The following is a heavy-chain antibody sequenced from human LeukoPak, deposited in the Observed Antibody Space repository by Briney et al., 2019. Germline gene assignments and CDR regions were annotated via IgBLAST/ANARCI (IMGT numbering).Heavy chain of an antibody. V-gene: IGHV1-8*02. CDR3: ARALAAAGRGFDY. CDR1: GYTFTGYY. D-gene: IGHD6-13*01. CDR2: INPNSGNT. J-gene: IGHJ4*02. Sequence: GASVKVSCKASGYTFTGYYMHWVRQAPGQGLEWMGWINPNSGNTGYAQKFQGRVTMTRNTSISTAYMELSSLRSEDTAVYYCARALAAAGRGFDYWGQGTLVTVSS.